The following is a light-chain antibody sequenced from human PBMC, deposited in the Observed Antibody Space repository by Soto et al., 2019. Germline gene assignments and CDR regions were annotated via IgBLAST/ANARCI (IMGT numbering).Light chain of an antibody. CDR2: GAS. Sequence: EVVLTQSPDTLSLSPGERATLSCRASQSVRSTYLAWYQQKPGQAPRLLISGASNRASGVPDRFSGRGSGTDFTLSITRLEPEDFAVYYCQQRSNWPRFGGGTKVEIK. CDR1: QSVRSTY. CDR3: QQRSNWPR. J-gene: IGKJ4*01. V-gene: IGKV3D-20*02.